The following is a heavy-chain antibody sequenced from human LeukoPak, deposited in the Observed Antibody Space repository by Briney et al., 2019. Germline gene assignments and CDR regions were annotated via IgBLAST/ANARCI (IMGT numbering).Heavy chain of an antibody. D-gene: IGHD6-13*01. J-gene: IGHJ6*02. Sequence: PGGSLRPSCAAPGFTFSSYAMSWVRQAPGKGLEWVSAISGSGGSTYYADSVKGRFTISRDNSKNTLYLQMNSLRAEDTAVYYCAKGGAAEPLAYYYGMDVWGQGTTVTVSS. CDR1: GFTFSSYA. CDR3: AKGGAAEPLAYYYGMDV. CDR2: ISGSGGST. V-gene: IGHV3-23*01.